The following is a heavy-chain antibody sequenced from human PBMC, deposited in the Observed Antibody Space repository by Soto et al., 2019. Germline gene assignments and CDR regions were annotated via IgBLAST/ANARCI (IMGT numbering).Heavy chain of an antibody. V-gene: IGHV4-31*03. CDR2: IFYSGST. CDR1: GGSTSSGGYY. CDR3: ARVAVTTSYYFDS. J-gene: IGHJ4*02. Sequence: PSETLSLTCTVSGGSTSSGGYYWSWIRQHPGKGLEWIGYIFYSGSTYYNPSLKSRVTISVHTSKNLFSLSLTSVTAADTAVYYCARVAVTTSYYFDSWGQGTLVTVSS. D-gene: IGHD4-17*01.